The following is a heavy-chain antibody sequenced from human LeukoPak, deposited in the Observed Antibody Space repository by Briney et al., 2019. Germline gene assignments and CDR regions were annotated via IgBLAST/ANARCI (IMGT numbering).Heavy chain of an antibody. CDR2: ISPDNGNT. D-gene: IGHD3-10*01. J-gene: IGHJ5*02. CDR3: AIRGVTACLDP. V-gene: IGHV1-3*01. CDR1: GYTFTDYA. Sequence: ASVKVSCKASGYTFTDYALHWVRQAPGQRLEWMGWISPDNGNTKYSQKFQGRVTITRDTSASTAYMELSSLRSEDTAMYYCAIRGVTACLDPWGRGTLVTVSS.